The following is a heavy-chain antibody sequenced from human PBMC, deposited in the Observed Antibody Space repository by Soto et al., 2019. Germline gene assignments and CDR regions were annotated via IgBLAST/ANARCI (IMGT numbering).Heavy chain of an antibody. D-gene: IGHD3-9*01. V-gene: IGHV5-51*01. CDR3: ARRDMLTGYVYFDY. Sequence: RESLKISCKGSGYSFASYWIGWVRQMPGKGLEWMGIIYPDDSDTRYSPSFQGHVTISADKSISTAYLQWSSLKASDSATYYCARRDMLTGYVYFDYWGQGTQVTVSS. CDR1: GYSFASYW. CDR2: IYPDDSDT. J-gene: IGHJ4*02.